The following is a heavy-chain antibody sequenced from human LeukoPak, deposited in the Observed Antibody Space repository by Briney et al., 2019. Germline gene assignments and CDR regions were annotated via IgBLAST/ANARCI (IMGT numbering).Heavy chain of an antibody. CDR2: IDASDSYT. D-gene: IGHD2-15*01. CDR1: GYSFTSYW. J-gene: IGHJ4*02. Sequence: GESLRISCKGSGYSFTSYWITWVRQMPGKGLEWMGRIDASDSYTNYSPSFQGHVTISADKSINTAYLQWSSLKASDTAMYYCARGLRGGPSGGGLDYWGQGTLVTVSS. V-gene: IGHV5-10-1*01. CDR3: ARGLRGGPSGGGLDY.